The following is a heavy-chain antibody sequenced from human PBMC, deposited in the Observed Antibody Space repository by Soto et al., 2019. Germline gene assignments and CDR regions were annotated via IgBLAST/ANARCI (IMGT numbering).Heavy chain of an antibody. V-gene: IGHV3-53*01. CDR3: ARAIFGVAPHS. CDR1: GFTVSSNY. CDR2: IYSGGST. D-gene: IGHD3-3*01. Sequence: GGSLRLSCAASGFTVSSNYMSWVRQAPGKGLEWVSVIYSGGSTYYADCVKGRFTISRDNSKNTLYLQMNSLRAEDTAVYYCARAIFGVAPHSWAQATLVPVS. J-gene: IGHJ4*02.